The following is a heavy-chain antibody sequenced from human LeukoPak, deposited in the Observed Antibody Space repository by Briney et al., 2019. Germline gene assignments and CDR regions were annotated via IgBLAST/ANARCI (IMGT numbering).Heavy chain of an antibody. Sequence: PGGSLRLSCIVSGFTVSGNSTSWVRQAPGKGLERVSFIFSDNTHYSDSVKGRFTISRDNSKNTLYLQMNSLRAEDTAVYYCAKVRLGYCSGGSCSRGGTSMDVWGRGTTVTISS. CDR2: IFSDNT. V-gene: IGHV3-53*01. D-gene: IGHD2-15*01. J-gene: IGHJ6*03. CDR3: AKVRLGYCSGGSCSRGGTSMDV. CDR1: GFTVSGNS.